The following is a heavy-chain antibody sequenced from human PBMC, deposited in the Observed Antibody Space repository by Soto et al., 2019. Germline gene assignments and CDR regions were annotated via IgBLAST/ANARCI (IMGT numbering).Heavy chain of an antibody. D-gene: IGHD5-12*01. V-gene: IGHV3-21*01. CDR3: ASGYSGYDLAIPYSDY. CDR1: GFSFSLYN. Sequence: GGSLRLSCAASGFSFSLYNMNWVRQAPGKGLEWVSSISSSSSYIHYADSVRGRFTISRDNAKNSLFLQMNSLRAEDTAVYYCASGYSGYDLAIPYSDYWGQGSLVTVSS. CDR2: ISSSSSYI. J-gene: IGHJ4*02.